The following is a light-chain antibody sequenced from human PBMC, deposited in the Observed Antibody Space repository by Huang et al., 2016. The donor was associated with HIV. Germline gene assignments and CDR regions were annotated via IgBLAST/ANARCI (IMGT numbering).Light chain of an antibody. V-gene: IGKV3-15*01. CDR3: QQYNNWPFT. CDR2: GAS. Sequence: ERVMTQSPVTLSVSPGERATFSCRASQSISSKLAWYQQKPGQAPRLLIYGASTRATGIPARFSGSGSVTEFTLTISSLQSEDVAVYYCQQYNNWPFTFGPGTRVDIK. J-gene: IGKJ3*01. CDR1: QSISSK.